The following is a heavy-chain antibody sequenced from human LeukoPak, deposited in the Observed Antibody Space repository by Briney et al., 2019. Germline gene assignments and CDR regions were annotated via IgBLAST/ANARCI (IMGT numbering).Heavy chain of an antibody. CDR3: ARAPGRNDAFDI. V-gene: IGHV3-30-3*01. D-gene: IGHD3-10*01. Sequence: PGGSLRLSCAASGFTFSSYAMHWVRQAPGKGLEWGAVISYDGSNKYYADSAKGRFTISRDNSKNTLYLQMNSLRAEDTAVYYCARAPGRNDAFDIWGQGTMVTVSS. J-gene: IGHJ3*02. CDR1: GFTFSSYA. CDR2: ISYDGSNK.